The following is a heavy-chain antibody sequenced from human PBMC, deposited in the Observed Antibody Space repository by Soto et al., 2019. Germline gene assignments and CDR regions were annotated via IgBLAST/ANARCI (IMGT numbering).Heavy chain of an antibody. Sequence: ATVKVRCNAAGDTIISFGISWVRQDTRQGLEWMGWISAYNGNTNYAQKLQGRVTMTTDTSTSTAYMELRSLRSDDTAVYYCARGGGYYDFWSGYWVDFDYCGQGTLVTVSS. CDR2: ISAYNGNT. CDR1: GDTIISFG. V-gene: IGHV1-18*01. J-gene: IGHJ4*02. D-gene: IGHD3-3*01. CDR3: ARGGGYYDFWSGYWVDFDY.